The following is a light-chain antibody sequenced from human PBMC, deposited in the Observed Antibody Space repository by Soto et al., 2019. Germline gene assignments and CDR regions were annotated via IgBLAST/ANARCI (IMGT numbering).Light chain of an antibody. CDR1: QGISTD. V-gene: IGKV1-27*01. J-gene: IGKJ1*01. Sequence: DIQMTQSPSSLSASVGDRVTITCRASQGISTDLAWYQQKPGNAPKLLIYGASTLQSGVPSRFSGSGSGTDFTLTISSLQPEDVATYYCQKFNSAPWTFGQGTKVEIK. CDR2: GAS. CDR3: QKFNSAPWT.